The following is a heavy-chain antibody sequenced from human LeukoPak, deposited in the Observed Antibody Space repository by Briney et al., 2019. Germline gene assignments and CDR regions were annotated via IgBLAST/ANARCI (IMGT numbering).Heavy chain of an antibody. CDR1: GFTFGDYA. Sequence: GGSLRLSCTASGFTFGDYAMSWFRQAPGKGLEWVGFIRSKPYGGTTENAASVKGRFTISRDDSKSIAYLQMNSLKTEDTAVYYCARGGMYCSSVSCSVDYWGQGILVTVSS. D-gene: IGHD2-2*01. CDR2: IRSKPYGGTT. CDR3: ARGGMYCSSVSCSVDY. V-gene: IGHV3-49*03. J-gene: IGHJ4*02.